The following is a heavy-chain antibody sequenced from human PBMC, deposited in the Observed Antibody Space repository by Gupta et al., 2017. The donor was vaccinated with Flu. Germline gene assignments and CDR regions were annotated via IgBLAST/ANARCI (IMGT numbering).Heavy chain of an antibody. J-gene: IGHJ4*02. CDR3: ACDFYDSSGYVRVDY. D-gene: IGHD3-22*01. Sequence: QVQLVQSGGGVVHPGTSLRLSCEVSGFTFRDYGIHWVRQAPGNGREWVAFLWSDGSDQLYADSVKGRFTISREKFAGTVFLQMDSLSVEDTAIYYCACDFYDSSGYVRVDYWGQGTLVTVSS. CDR2: LWSDGSDQ. V-gene: IGHV3-33*01. CDR1: GFTFRDYG.